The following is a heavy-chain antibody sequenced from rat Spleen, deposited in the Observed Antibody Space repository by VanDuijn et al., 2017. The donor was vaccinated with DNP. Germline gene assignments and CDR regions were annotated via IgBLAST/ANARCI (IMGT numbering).Heavy chain of an antibody. CDR3: ASYYARVFDC. CDR1: GYSITTTY. V-gene: IGHV3-1*01. J-gene: IGHJ2*01. CDR2: ISYSGST. Sequence: EVQLQESGPGLVKPSQSLSLTCSVTGYSITTTYWGWIRKFPGNKMEWIGHISYSGSTSFNQSLQSPVSIPRDTSKNQFFLQLTSVTPEDTATYYCASYYARVFDCWGRGVMVTVSS. D-gene: IGHD1-11*01.